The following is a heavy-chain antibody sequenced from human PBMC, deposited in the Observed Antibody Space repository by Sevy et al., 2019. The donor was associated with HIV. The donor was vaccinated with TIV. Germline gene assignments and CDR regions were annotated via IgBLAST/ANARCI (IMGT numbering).Heavy chain of an antibody. CDR3: ATTKAYYDNSGDPFDY. V-gene: IGHV1-24*01. D-gene: IGHD3-22*01. J-gene: IGHJ4*02. Sequence: ASVKVSCKVSGYTLTKLSMHWVRQAPGKGLEWMGSFDPEDGETIHAQRFQGRLSMTEDTSTETAYMEMSSLNSEDTAVYYCATTKAYYDNSGDPFDYWGQGSLVTVSS. CDR2: FDPEDGET. CDR1: GYTLTKLS.